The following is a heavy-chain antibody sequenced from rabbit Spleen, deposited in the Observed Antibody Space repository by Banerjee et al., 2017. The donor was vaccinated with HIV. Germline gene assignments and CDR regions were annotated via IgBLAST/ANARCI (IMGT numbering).Heavy chain of an antibody. CDR3: VREAGYAGYGDGNL. V-gene: IGHV1S40*01. Sequence: QSLEESGGDLVKPGASLTLTCIASGVSFSGDSYMCWVRQAPGKGLEWIGYIDPVFGITYYANSVKGRFTISRDNAQNMVFLQMTSLPATDTATYFCVREAGYAGYGDGNLWGQGTLVTVS. CDR1: GVSFSGDSY. CDR2: IDPVFGIT. J-gene: IGHJ4*01. D-gene: IGHD7-1*01.